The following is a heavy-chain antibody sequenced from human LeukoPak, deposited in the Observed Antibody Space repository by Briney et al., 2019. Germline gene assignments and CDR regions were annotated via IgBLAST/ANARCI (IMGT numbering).Heavy chain of an antibody. CDR3: LTIVETTIDAFDI. V-gene: IGHV3-74*01. CDR2: INPDDEST. D-gene: IGHD1-26*01. J-gene: IGHJ3*02. CDR1: GFTFRKYW. Sequence: PGGSLRLSCAASGFTFRKYWLHWVRQAPGKGLVWVSRINPDDESTSYADSVKGRFTNSRDNAKSTLYLQMNSLRAEDTAVYYCLTIVETTIDAFDIWGQGTMVTVSS.